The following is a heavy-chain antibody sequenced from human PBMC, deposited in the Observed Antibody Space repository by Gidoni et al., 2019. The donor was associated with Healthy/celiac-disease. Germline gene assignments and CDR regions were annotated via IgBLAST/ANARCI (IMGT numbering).Heavy chain of an antibody. J-gene: IGHJ4*02. CDR3: ANEFRSIAARADDY. CDR2: LSYDGITQ. D-gene: IGHD6-6*01. V-gene: IGHV3-30*18. Sequence: QVQLVESGGGVGQPGRSLRLSCEASGFTFSSYGLHWVRQATGKGLEWVAVLSYDGITQYYADSVKGRFTISRDNSKNTLYLQMNSLRAEDTAVYYCANEFRSIAARADDYWGQGTLVTVSS. CDR1: GFTFSSYG.